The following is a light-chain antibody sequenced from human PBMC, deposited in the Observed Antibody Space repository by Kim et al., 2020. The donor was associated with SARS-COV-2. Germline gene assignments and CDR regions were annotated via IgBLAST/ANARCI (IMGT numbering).Light chain of an antibody. J-gene: IGLJ3*02. Sequence: FTSTLRSGISVAIYNIYWYQQKPGSLPQVLLRYKSDSNKQQASGVPSRFSGSKDASTNAGLLVISGLQSQDEADYCCAIGYSNTWVFGGGTQLTVL. CDR1: SGISVAIYN. CDR2: YKSDSNK. V-gene: IGLV5-39*01. CDR3: AIGYSNTWV.